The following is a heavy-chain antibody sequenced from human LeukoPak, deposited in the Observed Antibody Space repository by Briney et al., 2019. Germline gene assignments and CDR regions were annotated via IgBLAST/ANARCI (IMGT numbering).Heavy chain of an antibody. CDR2: IYPGDSDT. CDR3: ARKANGMAAPFDS. J-gene: IGHJ4*02. Sequence: GESLKISCEASGYNFSNYRINWVRQKPGKGLEWMGIIYPGDSDTRYGPSFQGHVTISADRSANTAYLQWSRLEASDTAKYFCARKANGMAAPFDSWAQGTLVTVSS. V-gene: IGHV5-51*01. D-gene: IGHD6-13*01. CDR1: GYNFSNYR.